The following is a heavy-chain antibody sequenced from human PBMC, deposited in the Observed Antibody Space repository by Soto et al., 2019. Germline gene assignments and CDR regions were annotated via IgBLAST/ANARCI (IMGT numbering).Heavy chain of an antibody. CDR3: ARESEDLTSNFDY. V-gene: IGHV3-21*01. J-gene: IGHJ4*02. CDR1: RFTFSNYS. Sequence: GGSLRLSCAASRFTFSNYSMNWVRQAPGKGLEWVSSISSTTNYIYYADSMKGRFTVSRDNAKNSVYLDMNSLSAEDTAVYYCARESEDLTSNFDYWGQGTLVTVSS. CDR2: ISSTTNYI.